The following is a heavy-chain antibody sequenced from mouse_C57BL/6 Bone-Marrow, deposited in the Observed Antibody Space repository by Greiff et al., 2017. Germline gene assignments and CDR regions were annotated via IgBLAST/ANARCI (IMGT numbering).Heavy chain of an antibody. V-gene: IGHV2-2*01. CDR2: IWSGGST. Sequence: VKLMESGPGLVQPSQSLSITCTVSGFSLTSYGVHWVRQSPGKGLEWLGVIWSGGSTDYNAAFISRLSISKDNSKSQVFFNMNSMQADDTAIYYCARNYGANWDYFDYWGQGTTLTVSA. CDR1: GFSLTSYG. D-gene: IGHD4-1*01. CDR3: ARNYGANWDYFDY. J-gene: IGHJ2*01.